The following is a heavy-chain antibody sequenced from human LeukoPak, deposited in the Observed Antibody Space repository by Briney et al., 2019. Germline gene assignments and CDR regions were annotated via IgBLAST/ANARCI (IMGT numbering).Heavy chain of an antibody. V-gene: IGHV3-48*04. CDR2: ISSSSGSI. J-gene: IGHJ3*02. Sequence: GGSLRLSCAASGFTFSSYNMNWVRQAPGKGLEWVSYISSSSGSIYYADSVKGRFTISRDNAKNSLYLQMNSLRAEDTAVYYCAKGPDSSGYYYVDAFDIWGQGTMVTVSS. CDR3: AKGPDSSGYYYVDAFDI. CDR1: GFTFSSYN. D-gene: IGHD3-22*01.